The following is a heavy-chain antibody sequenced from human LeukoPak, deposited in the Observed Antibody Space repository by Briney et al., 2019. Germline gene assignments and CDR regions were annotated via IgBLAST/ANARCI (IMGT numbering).Heavy chain of an antibody. D-gene: IGHD3-16*02. CDR2: ISYDGSNE. J-gene: IGHJ3*02. CDR1: GFTFSSYV. Sequence: GGSLRLSCAASGFTFSSYVMHWVRQAPGKGLEWVAIISYDGSNEYYADFVKGRFTISRDNSKNTLYLQMNSLRAADTAVYYCAKFYTGSVIPFDIWGQGTMVTVSS. CDR3: AKFYTGSVIPFDI. V-gene: IGHV3-30*04.